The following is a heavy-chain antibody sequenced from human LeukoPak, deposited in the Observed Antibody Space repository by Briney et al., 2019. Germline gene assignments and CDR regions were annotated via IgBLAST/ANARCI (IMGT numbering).Heavy chain of an antibody. D-gene: IGHD3-3*01. CDR1: GFTFSSYW. V-gene: IGHV3-7*01. J-gene: IGHJ4*02. CDR3: ARVGTIFGVVIDY. Sequence: GGSLRLSCAASGFTFSSYWMSWVRQAPGKGLEWVANIKQDGSEKYYVDSVKGRFTISRDNAKNSLYLQMNSLRAEDTAVYYCARVGTIFGVVIDYWGQGTLVTVSS. CDR2: IKQDGSEK.